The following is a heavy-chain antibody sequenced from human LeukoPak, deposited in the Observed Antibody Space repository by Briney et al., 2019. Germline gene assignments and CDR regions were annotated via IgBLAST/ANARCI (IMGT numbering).Heavy chain of an antibody. V-gene: IGHV4-30-2*01. CDR3: ARVAVTVTYYFDY. D-gene: IGHD6-19*01. CDR1: GGSISSGGYY. CDR2: IYHSGST. J-gene: IGHJ4*02. Sequence: PSETLSLTCTVSGGSISSGGYYWSWIRQPPGKGLEWIGYIYHSGSTYYNPSLKSRVTISVDRSKNQFSLKLSSVTAADTAVYYCARVAVTVTYYFDYWGQGTLVTVSS.